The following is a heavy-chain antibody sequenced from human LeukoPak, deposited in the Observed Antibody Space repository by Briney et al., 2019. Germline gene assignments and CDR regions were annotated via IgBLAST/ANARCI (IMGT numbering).Heavy chain of an antibody. J-gene: IGHJ3*02. Sequence: PSETLSLTCTVSGGSISSSGYYWGWIRQPPGKGLEWIGYIYVSGSTNYNPSLKSRVTISVDTSKNEFSLKLSSVTAADTAVYYCARERRDDYKDGAFDMWGQGTIVTVSS. CDR2: IYVSGST. CDR1: GGSISSSGYY. D-gene: IGHD5-24*01. V-gene: IGHV4-61*08. CDR3: ARERRDDYKDGAFDM.